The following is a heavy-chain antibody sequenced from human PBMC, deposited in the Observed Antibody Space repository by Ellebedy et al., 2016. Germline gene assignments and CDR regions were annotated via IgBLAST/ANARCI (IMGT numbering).Heavy chain of an antibody. CDR1: GFTFSSNY. Sequence: GGSLRLSCAVFGFTFSSNYMSWVRQAPGKGLEWVSTLYSGGTILYADSVKGRFTISRDNSKNTLYLQMNSLTVEDTAVYYCAKGNAVPGPEPLDFWGQGTLVTVSS. CDR3: AKGNAVPGPEPLDF. CDR2: LYSGGTI. J-gene: IGHJ4*02. V-gene: IGHV3-66*01. D-gene: IGHD6-19*01.